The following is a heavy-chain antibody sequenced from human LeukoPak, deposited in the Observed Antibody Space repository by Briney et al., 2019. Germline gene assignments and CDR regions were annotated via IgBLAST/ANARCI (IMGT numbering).Heavy chain of an antibody. CDR3: ARDRGGITMS. J-gene: IGHJ4*02. V-gene: IGHV4-39*07. D-gene: IGHD3-10*02. CDR1: RDSVSNDKFF. CDR2: VYYSGST. Sequence: SETLSLTCTVSRDSVSNDKFFWGWIRQPPGEGLEWIGSVYYSGSTYYNPSLKSRVTISVDTSKNQFSLKLSSVTAADTAVYYCARDRGGITMSWGQGTLVTVSS.